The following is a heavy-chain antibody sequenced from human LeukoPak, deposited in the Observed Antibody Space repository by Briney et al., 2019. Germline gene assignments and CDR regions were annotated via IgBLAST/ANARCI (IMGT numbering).Heavy chain of an antibody. CDR1: GFTVSSNY. J-gene: IGHJ4*02. Sequence: PGGSLRLSCAASGFTVSSNYMSWVRQAPGKGLEWVSVIFSGGTTYYADSVKGRFTISRDNAKNSLYLQMNSLRAEDTAVYYCARDRLAAAGNFDYWGQGTLVTVSS. V-gene: IGHV3-53*01. CDR2: IFSGGTT. CDR3: ARDRLAAAGNFDY. D-gene: IGHD6-13*01.